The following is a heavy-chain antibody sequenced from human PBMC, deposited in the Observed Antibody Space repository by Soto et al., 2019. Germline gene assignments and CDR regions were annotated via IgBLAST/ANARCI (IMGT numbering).Heavy chain of an antibody. Sequence: QVQLVQSGAEVKKPGASVKVSCKASGYTFTSYDMHWVRQAPGQGLEWMGIINPSGGSTSYAQKFKGRVTMTRDTSTSTVYMELSSLRSEDTAVYYCARDPSVGGYDPEYNWFDPWGQGTLVTVSS. V-gene: IGHV1-46*03. D-gene: IGHD5-12*01. CDR1: GYTFTSYD. J-gene: IGHJ5*02. CDR3: ARDPSVGGYDPEYNWFDP. CDR2: INPSGGST.